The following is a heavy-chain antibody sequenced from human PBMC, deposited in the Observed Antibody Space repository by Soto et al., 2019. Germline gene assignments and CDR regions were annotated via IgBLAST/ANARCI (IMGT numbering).Heavy chain of an antibody. CDR2: VYDLDGT. J-gene: IGHJ3*02. CDR1: GLTVSGKKY. CDR3: ATWHIREHAYDI. V-gene: IGHV3-53*01. Sequence: DVQLVESGGGLIQPGGSLRLSCVASGLTVSGKKYMAWVRQAPGKGPEWLSGVYDLDGTYYADSVRGRFTTSIDSSRTTVYLQMRDLRPEDTAVYCCATWHIREHAYDIWGQGTMVTVSS. D-gene: IGHD3-3*01.